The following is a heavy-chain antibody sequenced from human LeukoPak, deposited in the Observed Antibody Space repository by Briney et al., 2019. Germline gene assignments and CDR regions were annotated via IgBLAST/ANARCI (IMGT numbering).Heavy chain of an antibody. J-gene: IGHJ4*02. CDR2: IKQDGSEK. CDR1: GFTFSSYW. CDR3: TRHPYGVLDY. V-gene: IGHV3-7*01. Sequence: PGGSLRPSCAASGFTFSSYWMSWARQAPGKGLEWVANIKQDGSEKYYVDSVKGRFTISRDNAKNSLYLQMDSLRAEDTAVYYCTRHPYGVLDYWGQGTLVTVSS. D-gene: IGHD4-17*01.